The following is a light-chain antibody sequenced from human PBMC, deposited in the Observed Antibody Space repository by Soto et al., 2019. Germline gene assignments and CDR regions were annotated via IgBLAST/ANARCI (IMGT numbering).Light chain of an antibody. CDR3: MQALEIPWT. CDR1: QSLLHSDGHSY. J-gene: IGKJ1*01. CDR2: LGS. Sequence: DIVMTQSPLSLPVTPGEPASISCRSSQSLLHSDGHSYLDWYLQRPGQSPQLLIYLGSSRASGVPDRFSGSGSGTDFTLKISRVETEDVGVYYCMQALEIPWTFGLGTKVEIK. V-gene: IGKV2-28*01.